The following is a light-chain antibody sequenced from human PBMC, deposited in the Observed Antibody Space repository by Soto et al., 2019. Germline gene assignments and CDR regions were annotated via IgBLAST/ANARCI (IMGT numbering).Light chain of an antibody. V-gene: IGKV2-28*01. Sequence: DIVMTQSPLSLPVTPGEPASISCRSSQSLLHSNGYNYLDWYLQKPGQSPQLLIYLGSNRASGVADRFSGSGAGADFTLKISRVEAEDVGVYYCMQALQTPQYTFGQATKVDIK. CDR1: QSLLHSNGYNY. CDR2: LGS. CDR3: MQALQTPQYT. J-gene: IGKJ2*01.